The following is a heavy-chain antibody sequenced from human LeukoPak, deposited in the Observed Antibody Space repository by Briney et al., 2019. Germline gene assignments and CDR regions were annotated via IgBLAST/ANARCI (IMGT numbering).Heavy chain of an antibody. CDR3: ARGPYGSVYYYGMDV. CDR1: GGSISSYY. Sequence: PSETLSLTCTVSGGSISSYYWSWTRQPPGKGLEWIGYIYYSGSTNYNPSLKSRVTISVDTSKNQFSLKLSSVTAADTAVYYCARGPYGSVYYYGMDVWGQGTTVTVSS. V-gene: IGHV4-59*08. CDR2: IYYSGST. D-gene: IGHD3-10*01. J-gene: IGHJ6*02.